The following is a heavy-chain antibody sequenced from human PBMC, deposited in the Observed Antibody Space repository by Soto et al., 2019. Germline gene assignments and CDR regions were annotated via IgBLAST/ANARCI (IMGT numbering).Heavy chain of an antibody. CDR1: GGSISGGGYY. CDR3: ARAPDHSSSWYNWFDP. D-gene: IGHD6-13*01. CDR2: IYYSGST. Sequence: SETLSLTCTVSGGSISGGGYYWSWIRQHPGKGLEWIGYIYYSGSTYYNPSLKSRVTISVDTSKNQFSLKLSSVTAADTAVYYCARAPDHSSSWYNWFDPWGQGTLVTVSS. V-gene: IGHV4-31*03. J-gene: IGHJ5*02.